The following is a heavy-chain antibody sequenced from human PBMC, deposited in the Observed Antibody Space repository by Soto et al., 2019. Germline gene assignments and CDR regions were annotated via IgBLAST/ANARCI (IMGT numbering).Heavy chain of an antibody. J-gene: IGHJ6*02. CDR3: AAVLEYSSSFYYYYYGMDV. Sequence: SVKVSCKASGFTFTSSAVQWVRQARGQRLEWIGWIVVGSGNTNYAQRFQERVTITRDMSTSTAYMELSSLRSEDTAVYYCAAVLEYSSSFYYYYYGMDVWGQGTTVTVSS. D-gene: IGHD6-6*01. CDR2: IVVGSGNT. V-gene: IGHV1-58*01. CDR1: GFTFTSSA.